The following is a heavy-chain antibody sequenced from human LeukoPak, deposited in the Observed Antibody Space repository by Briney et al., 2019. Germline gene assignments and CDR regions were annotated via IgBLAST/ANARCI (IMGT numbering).Heavy chain of an antibody. V-gene: IGHV1-46*01. Sequence: ASVKVSCKASGYTFTSYYMHWVRQAPGQGLEWTGIINPSGGSTSYAQKFQGRVTMTRDTSTSAVYMELSSLRSEDTAVYYCAREEMATIRQRDYWGQGTLVTVSS. CDR1: GYTFTSYY. CDR3: AREEMATIRQRDY. D-gene: IGHD5-24*01. CDR2: INPSGGST. J-gene: IGHJ4*02.